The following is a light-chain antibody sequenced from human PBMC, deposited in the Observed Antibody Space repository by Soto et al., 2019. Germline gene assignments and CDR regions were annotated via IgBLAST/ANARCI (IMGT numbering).Light chain of an antibody. CDR2: GAS. J-gene: IGKJ4*01. V-gene: IGKV1-27*01. CDR1: QGIGDY. CDR3: QKYNNSPLT. Sequence: DIQVTQSPSSLSASVGDRVTITCRTTQGIGDYVAWYQQRPGKVPRLLIYGASTLQPGAPSRFSGDHYGAHYTLTVSGLQPEDVASYYCQKYNNSPLTFGRGTRVEI.